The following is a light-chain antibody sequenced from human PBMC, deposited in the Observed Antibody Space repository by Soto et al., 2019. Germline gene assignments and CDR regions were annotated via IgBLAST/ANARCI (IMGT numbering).Light chain of an antibody. V-gene: IGLV2-14*02. CDR1: SSDVGSYNL. J-gene: IGLJ2*01. CDR3: TSFSTGSSYVI. Sequence: QSALTQPASVSGSPGQSITISCTGTSSDVGSYNLVSWYQQHPGKAPKLMIYEGSKRPSGVSNRFSGSKSGNTASLTISGLQADDEADYYCTSFSTGSSYVIFGGGTKLTVL. CDR2: EGS.